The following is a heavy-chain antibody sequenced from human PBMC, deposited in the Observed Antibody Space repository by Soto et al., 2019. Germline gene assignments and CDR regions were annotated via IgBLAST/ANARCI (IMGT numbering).Heavy chain of an antibody. V-gene: IGHV3-23*01. CDR1: GFTFSNSG. J-gene: IGHJ6*02. CDR3: SKLLPNSYYNVMDV. Sequence: EVQLLESGGDLVQPGGSLRLVCAASGFTFSNSGMRWVRQAPGQGLEWVSSIGPSGNTYYSDAVKGRFTISRDISKNTLFLQMDSLRAEDTATYYCSKLLPNSYYNVMDVWGQGTQVTVSS. CDR2: IGPSGNT.